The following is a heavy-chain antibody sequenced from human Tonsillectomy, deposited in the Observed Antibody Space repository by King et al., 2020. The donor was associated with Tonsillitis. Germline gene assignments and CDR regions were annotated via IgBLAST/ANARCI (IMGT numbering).Heavy chain of an antibody. V-gene: IGHV1-18*01. J-gene: IGHJ3*02. CDR3: ARSYDSGDYGAFDI. D-gene: IGHD4-17*01. CDR1: GYTFTHYA. CDR2: ISGYNDNT. Sequence: VQLVESGPEVKKPGASLKVSCKASGYTFTHYAISWGRQATGQGLEWMGRISGYNDNTLYAQKTQGIVTMTTDTSTGTAYLDLRSLGFDDTAIYYCARSYDSGDYGAFDIWGQGTMVTVSS.